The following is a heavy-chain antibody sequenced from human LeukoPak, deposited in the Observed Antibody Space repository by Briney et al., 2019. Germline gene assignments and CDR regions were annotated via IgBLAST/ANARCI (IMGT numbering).Heavy chain of an antibody. CDR1: GFTFSSYW. CDR2: IKQDGSEK. J-gene: IGHJ4*02. Sequence: GGSLRLSCAASGFTFSSYWMSWVRQAPGKGLEWVANIKQDGSEKYYVDSVKGRFTISRDNAKNSLYLQMNSLRAEDTAVYYCAKDNIAVAGRGGIIDYWGQGTLVTVSS. D-gene: IGHD6-19*01. V-gene: IGHV3-7*01. CDR3: AKDNIAVAGRGGIIDY.